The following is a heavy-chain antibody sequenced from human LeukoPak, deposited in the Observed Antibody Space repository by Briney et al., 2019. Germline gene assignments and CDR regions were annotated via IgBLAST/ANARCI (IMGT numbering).Heavy chain of an antibody. J-gene: IGHJ4*02. V-gene: IGHV3-53*01. CDR3: ATRPGAWYGEDS. Sequence: GGSLILSCAGTGFSVSGNYMAWVRQAPGEGLEWVSTIYGGGSTYYADSVRGRFTISRDNSQNTLYLQMNNLRAEDTAVYHCATRPGAWYGEDSWGQGTLVTVSS. D-gene: IGHD3-10*01. CDR1: GFSVSGNY. CDR2: IYGGGST.